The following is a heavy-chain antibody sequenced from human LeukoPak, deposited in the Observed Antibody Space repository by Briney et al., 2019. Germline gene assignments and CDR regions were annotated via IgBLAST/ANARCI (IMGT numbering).Heavy chain of an antibody. CDR2: IYYTGST. V-gene: IGHV4-39*01. CDR3: ARHAVAYSSGFY. CDR1: GDSISSSNYY. Sequence: SQTLSLTCTVSGDSISSSNYYWGWIRQPPGKGLQWIGNIYYTGSTYHNPSLKSRVTMSVDTSNSQFSLKLSSVTAADTAVYFCARHAVAYSSGFYWGQGTLATVSS. J-gene: IGHJ4*02. D-gene: IGHD6-19*01.